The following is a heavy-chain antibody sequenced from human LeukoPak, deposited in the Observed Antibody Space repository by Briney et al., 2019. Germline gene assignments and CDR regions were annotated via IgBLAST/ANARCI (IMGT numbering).Heavy chain of an antibody. D-gene: IGHD4-17*01. CDR3: ATGYGDFRVEGQYFDS. CDR2: VHYSGTT. Sequence: TSETLSLTCTVSGYPISSGYDWSWVRQPPGKGLEFIGHVHYSGTTNYNPSLRSRVTISIDTSKKHFFLKLKSVTAADTAVYYCATGYGDFRVEGQYFDSWGQGTLVTVSS. V-gene: IGHV4-61*01. J-gene: IGHJ4*02. CDR1: GYPISSGYD.